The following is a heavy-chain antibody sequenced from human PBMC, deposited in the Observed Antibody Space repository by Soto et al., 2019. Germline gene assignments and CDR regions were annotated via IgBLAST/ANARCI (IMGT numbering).Heavy chain of an antibody. Sequence: GGSLRLSCAASGFTFSSYAMHWVRQAPGKGLEWVAVISYDGSNKYYADSVKGRFTISRDNSKNTLYLQMNSLRAVDTAVYYCARDPDYYYDSSGYYPTDYWGQGTLVTVSS. CDR2: ISYDGSNK. V-gene: IGHV3-30-3*01. CDR1: GFTFSSYA. D-gene: IGHD3-22*01. CDR3: ARDPDYYYDSSGYYPTDY. J-gene: IGHJ4*02.